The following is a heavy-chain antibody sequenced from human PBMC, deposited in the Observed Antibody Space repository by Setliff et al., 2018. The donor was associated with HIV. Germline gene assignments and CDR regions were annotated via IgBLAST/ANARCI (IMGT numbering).Heavy chain of an antibody. D-gene: IGHD6-13*01. Sequence: ASVKVSCKASGGTLSSYSINWVRQAPGQGLQWMGWINTYNRQTKYADNLRDRVTMTTDTPSSTAYMELRSLRSDDTAVYYCARTVATIAAAGTSWWLDPWGQGTLVTVSS. CDR2: INTYNRQT. J-gene: IGHJ5*02. V-gene: IGHV1-18*01. CDR3: ARTVATIAAAGTSWWLDP. CDR1: GGTLSSYS.